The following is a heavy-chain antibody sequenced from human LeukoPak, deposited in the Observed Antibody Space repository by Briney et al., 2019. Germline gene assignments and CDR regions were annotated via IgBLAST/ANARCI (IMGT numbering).Heavy chain of an antibody. Sequence: GGSLRLSCAASGFSFSDSPMHWVRQASGNGLDWVGRVRDRANSYATGYAASVEGRFTISRDDSDNTAYLQMNSLIIEDTAVYYCTRQRPQTGTFDYWGQGVLVTVSS. V-gene: IGHV3-73*01. CDR3: TRQRPQTGTFDY. J-gene: IGHJ4*02. CDR1: GFSFSDSP. CDR2: VRDRANSYAT. D-gene: IGHD3-9*01.